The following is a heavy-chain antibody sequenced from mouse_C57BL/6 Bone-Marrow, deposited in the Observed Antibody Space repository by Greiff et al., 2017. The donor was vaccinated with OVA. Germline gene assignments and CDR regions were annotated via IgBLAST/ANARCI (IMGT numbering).Heavy chain of an antibody. CDR3: ARRNYYGSSFCYAMDY. Sequence: EVKLVESGGDLVKPGGSLKLSCAASGFTFSSYGMSWVRQTPDKRLEWVATISSGGSYTYYPDSVKGRFTISRDNAKNTLYLQMSSLKSEDTAMYYCARRNYYGSSFCYAMDYWGQGTSVTVSS. V-gene: IGHV5-6*02. J-gene: IGHJ4*01. CDR2: ISSGGSYT. D-gene: IGHD1-1*01. CDR1: GFTFSSYG.